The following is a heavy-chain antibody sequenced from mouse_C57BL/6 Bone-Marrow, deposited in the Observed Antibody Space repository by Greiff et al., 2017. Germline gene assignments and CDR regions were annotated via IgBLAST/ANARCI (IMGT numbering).Heavy chain of an antibody. Sequence: QVQLQQSGPELVKPGASVKLSCKASGYTFTSYDINWVKQRPGQGLVWIGWIYPSDGGTKYNEKLKGKATLTVDTSSSTAYMELHSLTSEASAVYFCARLEFDGSSGDWYFDVWGTGTTVTVSS. J-gene: IGHJ1*03. V-gene: IGHV1-85*01. CDR3: ARLEFDGSSGDWYFDV. D-gene: IGHD1-1*01. CDR1: GYTFTSYD. CDR2: IYPSDGGT.